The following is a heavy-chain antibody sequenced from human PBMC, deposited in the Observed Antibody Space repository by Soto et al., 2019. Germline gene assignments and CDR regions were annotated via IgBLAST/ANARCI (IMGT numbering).Heavy chain of an antibody. D-gene: IGHD3-10*01. CDR3: AHRSITMVRGVIDFDY. J-gene: IGHJ4*02. V-gene: IGHV2-5*02. Sequence: QITLKESGPTLVKPTQTLTLTCTFSGFSLSTSGVGVGWLRQPPGKALEWLARIYCDDDKRYSPSLKSRLTITKDTSKNQVVLTMTNMDPVDTATYYCAHRSITMVRGVIDFDYWGQGSLVTVSS. CDR1: GFSLSTSGVG. CDR2: IYCDDDK.